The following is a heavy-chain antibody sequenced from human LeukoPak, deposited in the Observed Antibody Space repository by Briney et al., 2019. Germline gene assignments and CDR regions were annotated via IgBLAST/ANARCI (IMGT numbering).Heavy chain of an antibody. CDR3: ARNPYYYDSSGYYPRGPYYYYYMDV. J-gene: IGHJ6*03. V-gene: IGHV1-18*01. Sequence: ASVKVSCKASGYTFTSYGISWVRQAPGQGLEWMGWISAYNGNTNYAQKPQGRVTMTTDTSTSTAYMELRSLRSDDTAVYYCARNPYYYDSSGYYPRGPYYYYYMDVWGKGTTVTVSS. CDR1: GYTFTSYG. D-gene: IGHD3-22*01. CDR2: ISAYNGNT.